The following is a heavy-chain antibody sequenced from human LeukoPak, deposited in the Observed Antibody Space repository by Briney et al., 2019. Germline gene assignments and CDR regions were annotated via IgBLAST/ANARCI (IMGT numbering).Heavy chain of an antibody. CDR3: AGFGVDYDMGV. D-gene: IGHD3-16*01. J-gene: IGHJ6*02. Sequence: SETLSLTCTVSGGSISGYYWTWVRQPPGKGLEWIGQIHYSGRADYNPSLKSRITISVDTSKNQMSLKLTSVTAADTAIYYCAGFGVDYDMGVWGQGTTVTVSS. V-gene: IGHV4-59*01. CDR2: IHYSGRA. CDR1: GGSISGYY.